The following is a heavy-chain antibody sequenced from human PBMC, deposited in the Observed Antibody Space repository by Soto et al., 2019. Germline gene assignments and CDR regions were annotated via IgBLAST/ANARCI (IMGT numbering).Heavy chain of an antibody. CDR1: GFTFSSYA. D-gene: IGHD1-26*01. V-gene: IGHV3-30-3*01. Sequence: GGSLRLSCAASGFTFSSYAMHWVRQAPCKGLEWVAVISYDGSNKYYADSVKGRFTISTDNSKNTLYLQMNSLRAEDTAVYYCARDGVVGATRGGHYYYGMDVWAQGTTVTVSS. CDR2: ISYDGSNK. J-gene: IGHJ6*01. CDR3: ARDGVVGATRGGHYYYGMDV.